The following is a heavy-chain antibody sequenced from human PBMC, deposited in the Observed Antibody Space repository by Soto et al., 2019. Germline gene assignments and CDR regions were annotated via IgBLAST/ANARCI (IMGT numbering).Heavy chain of an antibody. V-gene: IGHV1-18*01. D-gene: IGHD6-19*01. CDR3: ARRIAVDNWFDP. CDR2: ISAYNGNT. Sequence: VSVKVSCKASGYTFTSYGISWVRQAPGQGLEWMGWISAYNGNTNYAQKLQGRVTMTTDTSTSTAYMELRSLRSDDTAVYYCARRIAVDNWFDPWGQGTLVTVSS. J-gene: IGHJ5*02. CDR1: GYTFTSYG.